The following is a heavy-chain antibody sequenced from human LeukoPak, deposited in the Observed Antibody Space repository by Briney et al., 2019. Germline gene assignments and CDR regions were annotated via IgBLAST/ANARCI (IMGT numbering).Heavy chain of an antibody. CDR1: GFTFSDYT. Sequence: TGGSLRLSCAASGFTFSDYTMNWVRQAPGKGLEWVPYITSSSSTIYYADSVKGRFTISRDNAKNSLYLQMNSLRAEDTAVYYCARGGAARPSDYWGQGTLVTVSS. CDR2: ITSSSSTI. V-gene: IGHV3-48*01. CDR3: ARGGAARPSDY. J-gene: IGHJ4*02. D-gene: IGHD6-6*01.